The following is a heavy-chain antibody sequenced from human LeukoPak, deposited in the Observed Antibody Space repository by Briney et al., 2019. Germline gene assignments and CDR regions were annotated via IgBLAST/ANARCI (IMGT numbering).Heavy chain of an antibody. J-gene: IGHJ4*02. D-gene: IGHD3-22*01. CDR2: ISGSGGST. Sequence: GGSLRLSCAASGFTFSSYAMSWVRQAPGKGLEWVSAISGSGGSTYYADSVKGRFTISRDNAKNSLYLQMNSLRAEDTAVYYCARETAVYDSSGYYNGYFDYWGQGTLVTVSS. CDR1: GFTFSSYA. V-gene: IGHV3-23*01. CDR3: ARETAVYDSSGYYNGYFDY.